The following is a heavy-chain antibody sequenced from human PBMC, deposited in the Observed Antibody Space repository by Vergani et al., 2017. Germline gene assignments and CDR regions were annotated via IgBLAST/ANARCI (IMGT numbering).Heavy chain of an antibody. V-gene: IGHV4-34*01. CDR2: IRHDGIT. J-gene: IGHJ4*02. D-gene: IGHD2-8*01. Sequence: QAQLQQWGAGLLKPSETLTLTCAIYGGSFNDYWWTWIRQPPGKGLEWIGEIRHDGITHYSPSLKSRVTISIDTSTHQFSLNLRSVTAADTAVYYCAREXYCTNGVCFTLFDVWGQGALVTVSS. CDR1: GGSFNDYW. CDR3: AREXYCTNGVCFTLFDV.